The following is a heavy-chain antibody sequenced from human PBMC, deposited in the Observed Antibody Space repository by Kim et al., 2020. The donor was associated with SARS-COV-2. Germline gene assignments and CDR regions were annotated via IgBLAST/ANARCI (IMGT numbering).Heavy chain of an antibody. CDR3: AKGVAVAAPNWDYFDY. V-gene: IGHV3-23*01. CDR1: GFTFSSYA. D-gene: IGHD6-19*01. Sequence: GGSLRLSCAASGFTFSSYAMSWVRQAPGKGLEWVSAISGSGGSTYYADSVKGRFTISRDNSKNTLYLQMNSLRAEDTAVYYCAKGVAVAAPNWDYFDYWGQGTLVTVSS. J-gene: IGHJ4*02. CDR2: ISGSGGST.